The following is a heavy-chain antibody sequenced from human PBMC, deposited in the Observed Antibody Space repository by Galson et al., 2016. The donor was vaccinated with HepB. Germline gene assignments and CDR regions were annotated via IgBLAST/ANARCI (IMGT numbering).Heavy chain of an antibody. J-gene: IGHJ4*02. D-gene: IGHD4-17*01. CDR3: VRVEIRNYGDHLGAVIWEYYFDF. Sequence: SGGTFRNSAITWVRQAPGQGLEWMGGIIPIFAIANYAQKFQGRVTITADESTSTVYMEVDSLTSEDTAVYYCVRVEIRNYGDHLGAVIWEYYFDFWGQGTLVTVSS. CDR1: GGTFRNSA. V-gene: IGHV1-69*01. CDR2: IIPIFAIA.